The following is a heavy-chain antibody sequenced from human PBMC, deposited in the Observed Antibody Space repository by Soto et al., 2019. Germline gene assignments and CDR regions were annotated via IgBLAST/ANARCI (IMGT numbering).Heavy chain of an antibody. CDR1: GGTLSGYY. J-gene: IGHJ6*02. V-gene: IGHV4-34*01. D-gene: IGHD2-2*02. Sequence: PSETLSLTCAVYGGTLSGYYWSWIRQPPGKGLEWIGEVNHRGSTNYNPSLKSRVTISVDTSKNQFSLKLSSVTAADTAVYYCARGWIVLIPAAIDYGMDVWGQGTTVTVPS. CDR3: ARGWIVLIPAAIDYGMDV. CDR2: VNHRGST.